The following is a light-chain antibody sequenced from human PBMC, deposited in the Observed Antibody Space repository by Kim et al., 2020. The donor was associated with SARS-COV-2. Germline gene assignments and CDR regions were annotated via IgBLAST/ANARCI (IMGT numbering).Light chain of an antibody. CDR1: GGHSSNA. V-gene: IGLV4-69*01. Sequence: ASVKITYTASGGHSSNAIEWHRQQPEKSPRFLMKINSAGSKTEGEGIPNRFSGSSSGAERYLTISSLQSEEEGDYYCQTRSTGIVVFGGGTRLTV. CDR3: QTRSTGIVV. J-gene: IGLJ2*01. CDR2: INSAGSK.